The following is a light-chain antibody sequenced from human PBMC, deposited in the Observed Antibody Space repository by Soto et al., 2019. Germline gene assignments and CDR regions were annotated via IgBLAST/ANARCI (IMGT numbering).Light chain of an antibody. Sequence: DIQMTQSPTTLSASVGDRVTITCRASHSIIKWLAWYQQKPGKAPNLLIYESSTLQSGVPSRSSGSGARTEFTLTITSLQPDDSATYYCQQYNTFLTFGGGTKVEIK. CDR2: ESS. J-gene: IGKJ4*01. V-gene: IGKV1-5*03. CDR3: QQYNTFLT. CDR1: HSIIKW.